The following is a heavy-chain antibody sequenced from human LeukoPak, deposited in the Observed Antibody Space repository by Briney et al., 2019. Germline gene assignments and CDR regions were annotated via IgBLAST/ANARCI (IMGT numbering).Heavy chain of an antibody. V-gene: IGHV4-34*01. CDR3: ARGRPYCSSTSCYSYAFDI. CDR2: INHSGST. CDR1: GGSFSGYY. Sequence: SETLSLTCAVYGGSFSGYYWSWIRQPPGKGLEWIGEINHSGSTNYNPSLKSRVTISVDTSKNQFSPKLSSVTAADTAVYYCARGRPYCSSTSCYSYAFDIWGQGTMVTVSS. J-gene: IGHJ3*02. D-gene: IGHD2-2*01.